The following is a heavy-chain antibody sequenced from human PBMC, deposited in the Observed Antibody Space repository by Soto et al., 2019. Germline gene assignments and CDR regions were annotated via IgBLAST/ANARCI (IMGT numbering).Heavy chain of an antibody. CDR3: ARDGRRNAFDI. Sequence: SETLSLTCTVSGGSISSGDYYWSWIRQPPGKGLEWIGYIYYSGSTYYNPSLKSRVTISVDTSKNQFSLKLSSVTAADTAVYYCARDGRRNAFDIWGQGTMVTVSS. CDR1: GGSISSGDYY. CDR2: IYYSGST. V-gene: IGHV4-30-4*01. D-gene: IGHD1-1*01. J-gene: IGHJ3*02.